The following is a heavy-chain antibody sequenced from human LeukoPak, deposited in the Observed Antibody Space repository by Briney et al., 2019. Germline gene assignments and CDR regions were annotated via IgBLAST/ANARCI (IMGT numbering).Heavy chain of an antibody. D-gene: IGHD2-15*01. J-gene: IGHJ4*02. CDR3: ARVDYSYYFDY. V-gene: IGHV4-39*07. Sequence: SETLSLTCTVSGGSLSSSSYYWGWLRQPPGKGLEWLGSIYYSGSTYYNPSLKSRVTISVDTSKNQFSLKLSSVTAADTAVYYCARVDYSYYFDYWGQGTLVTVSS. CDR1: GGSLSSSSYY. CDR2: IYYSGST.